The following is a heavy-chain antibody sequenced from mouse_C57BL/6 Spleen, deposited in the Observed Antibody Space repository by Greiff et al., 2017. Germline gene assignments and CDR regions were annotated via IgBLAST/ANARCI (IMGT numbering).Heavy chain of an antibody. CDR1: GFTFSSYG. CDR2: ISSGGSYT. Sequence: EVQVVESGGDLVKPGGSLKLSCAASGFTFSSYGMSWVRQTPDKRLEWVATISSGGSYTYYPDSVKGRFTISRDNAKNTLYLQMSSLKSEDTAMYYCARSYESSMDYWGQGTSVTVSS. CDR3: ARSYESSMDY. D-gene: IGHD2-12*01. V-gene: IGHV5-6*01. J-gene: IGHJ4*01.